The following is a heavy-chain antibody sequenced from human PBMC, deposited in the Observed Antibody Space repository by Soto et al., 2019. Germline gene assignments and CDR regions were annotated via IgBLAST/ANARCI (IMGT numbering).Heavy chain of an antibody. V-gene: IGHV1-18*01. Sequence: QVQLVQSGAEVKKPGASVKVSCKASGYTFTSYGISWVRQAPGQGLEWMGWISAYNGNTNYAQKLQGRVTMTTDTSTSTAYVELRSLRSDDTAVYYCARAVTMVRGVIKNTFDYWGQGTLVTVSS. J-gene: IGHJ4*02. D-gene: IGHD3-10*01. CDR1: GYTFTSYG. CDR2: ISAYNGNT. CDR3: ARAVTMVRGVIKNTFDY.